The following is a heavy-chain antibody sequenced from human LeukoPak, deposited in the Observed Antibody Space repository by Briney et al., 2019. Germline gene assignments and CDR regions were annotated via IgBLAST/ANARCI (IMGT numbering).Heavy chain of an antibody. CDR2: SSSTGRTV. CDR3: ARYFGRN. D-gene: IGHD3-3*01. CDR1: GFSLSGYF. J-gene: IGHJ4*02. V-gene: IGHV3-11*01. Sequence: GGSLRLSCAASGFSLSGYFMSWVRQAPGKGLEWVSYSSSTGRTVYYADSVKGRFTTSRDNGKNSLYLQMNSLRAEDTAVYYCARYFGRNWGQGTLVTVSS.